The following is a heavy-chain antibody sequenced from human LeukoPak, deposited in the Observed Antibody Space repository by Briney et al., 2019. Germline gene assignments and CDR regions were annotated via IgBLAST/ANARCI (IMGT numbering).Heavy chain of an antibody. CDR2: IYPRDGST. D-gene: IGHD1-26*01. CDR1: GYTFTSNY. Sequence: ASVKVSCKESGYTFTSNYIHWVRQAPGQGLEWMGMIYPRDGSTSYAQKFQGRVTMTEDTSTDTAYMELSSLRSEDTAVYYCATDATYSGSYFNYWGQGTLVTVSS. V-gene: IGHV1-46*01. CDR3: ATDATYSGSYFNY. J-gene: IGHJ4*02.